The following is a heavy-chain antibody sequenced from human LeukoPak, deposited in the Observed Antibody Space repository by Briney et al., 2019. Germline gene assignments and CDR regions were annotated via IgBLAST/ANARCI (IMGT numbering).Heavy chain of an antibody. J-gene: IGHJ4*02. V-gene: IGHV1-69*04. CDR1: GGTFSSYA. CDR2: IIPILGIA. D-gene: IGHD2-15*01. Sequence: ASVKVSCKASGGTFSSYAISWVRQAPGQGLGWMGRIIPILGIANYAQKFQGRVTITADKSTSTAYMELSRLRSEDTAVYYCAREEVVVAATMGFDYWGQGTLVTVSS. CDR3: AREEVVVAATMGFDY.